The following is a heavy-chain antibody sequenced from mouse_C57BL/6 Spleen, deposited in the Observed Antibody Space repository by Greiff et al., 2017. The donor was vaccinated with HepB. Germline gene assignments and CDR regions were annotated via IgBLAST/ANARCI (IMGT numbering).Heavy chain of an antibody. CDR1: GFTFSDYG. CDR2: ISSGSSTI. D-gene: IGHD2-4*01. V-gene: IGHV5-17*01. J-gene: IGHJ2*01. Sequence: EVHLVESGGGLVKPGGSLKLSCAASGFTFSDYGMHWVRQAPEKGLEWVAYISSGSSTIYYADTVKGRFTISRDNAKNTLFLQMTSLRSEDTAMYYCARRLDYDFDYWGQGTTLTVSS. CDR3: ARRLDYDFDY.